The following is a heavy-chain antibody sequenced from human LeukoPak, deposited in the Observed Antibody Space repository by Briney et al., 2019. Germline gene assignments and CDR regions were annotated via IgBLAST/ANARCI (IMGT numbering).Heavy chain of an antibody. CDR2: IYYSGST. CDR3: ARDLPRPEIAAAASHWFDP. D-gene: IGHD6-13*01. CDR1: GGSISSYY. Sequence: SETLSLTCTVSGGSISSYYWSWLRQPPGKGLEWIGYIYYSGSTNYNPSLKSRVTISVDTSKNQFSLKLSSVTAADTAVYYCARDLPRPEIAAAASHWFDPWGQGTLVTVSS. J-gene: IGHJ5*02. V-gene: IGHV4-59*01.